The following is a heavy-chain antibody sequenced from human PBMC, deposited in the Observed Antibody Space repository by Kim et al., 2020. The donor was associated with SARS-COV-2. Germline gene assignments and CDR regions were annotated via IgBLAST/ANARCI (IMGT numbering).Heavy chain of an antibody. J-gene: IGHJ4*02. Sequence: TLSLTCSVSGGSIRSGGKFWTWIRQHPAKGLEWIGYISYSGNPHYSPSLRSRVSISLQTSENQFSLELTSVTAADTAVYYCARGQPLDYWGQGILVT. V-gene: IGHV4-31*03. CDR1: GGSIRSGGKF. CDR2: ISYSGNP. CDR3: ARGQPLDY. D-gene: IGHD2-2*01.